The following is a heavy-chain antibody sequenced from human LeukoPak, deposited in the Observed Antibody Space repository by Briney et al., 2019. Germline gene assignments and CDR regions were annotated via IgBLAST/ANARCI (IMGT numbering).Heavy chain of an antibody. J-gene: IGHJ4*02. CDR2: INPNIPNADDT. D-gene: IGHD7-27*01. CDR3: ARDLPSTSNWELDY. Sequence: GASVKVSCKASGYTFIDYYIHWARQAPGQGLGWMGRINPNIPNADDTDYAQNFQGRVTMTRDTSISTAFMELSRLTSDDTAVYCCARDLPSTSNWELDYWGQGTLVTVSS. CDR1: GYTFIDYY. V-gene: IGHV1-2*06.